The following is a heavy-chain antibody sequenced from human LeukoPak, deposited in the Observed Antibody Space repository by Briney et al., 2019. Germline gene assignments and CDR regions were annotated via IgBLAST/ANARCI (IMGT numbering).Heavy chain of an antibody. CDR1: GDSVSINSAA. Sequence: SQTLSLTFAISGDSVSINSAAWNWIRQSPSRGLEWLGSTYYRSKWYNDYAVSVKSRITINPDTSKNQFSLQLNSVTPEDTAVYYCASQKATGYSSSWYDYWGQGTLVTVSS. J-gene: IGHJ4*02. CDR3: ASQKATGYSSSWYDY. D-gene: IGHD6-13*01. CDR2: TYYRSKWYN. V-gene: IGHV6-1*01.